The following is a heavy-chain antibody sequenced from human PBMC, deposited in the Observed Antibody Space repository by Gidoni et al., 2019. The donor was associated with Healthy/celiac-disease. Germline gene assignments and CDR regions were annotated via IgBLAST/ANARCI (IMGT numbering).Heavy chain of an antibody. CDR2: IDPSDSYT. J-gene: IGHJ5*02. CDR1: GYSFTSYW. Sequence: EVQLVQSGAEVKKPGESLRISCKGSGYSFTSYWISWVRQMPGKGLEWMGRIDPSDSYTNYSPSFQGHVTISADKSISTAYLQWSSLKASDTAMYYCARHAKKRRVVAATLGWFDPWGQGTLVTVSS. D-gene: IGHD2-15*01. CDR3: ARHAKKRRVVAATLGWFDP. V-gene: IGHV5-10-1*03.